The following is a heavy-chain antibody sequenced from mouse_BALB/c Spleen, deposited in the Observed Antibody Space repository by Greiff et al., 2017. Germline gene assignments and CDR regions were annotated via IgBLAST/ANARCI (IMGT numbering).Heavy chain of an antibody. CDR3: ARTSTMITTVAY. J-gene: IGHJ3*01. D-gene: IGHD2-4*01. V-gene: IGHV1-7*01. CDR1: GYTFTSYW. CDR2: INPSTGYT. Sequence: QVQLQQSGAELAKPGASVKMSCKASGYTFTSYWMHWVKQRPGQGLEWIGYINPSTGYTEYNQKFKDKATLTADKSSSTAYMQLSSLTSEDSAVYYCARTSTMITTVAYWGQGTLVTVSA.